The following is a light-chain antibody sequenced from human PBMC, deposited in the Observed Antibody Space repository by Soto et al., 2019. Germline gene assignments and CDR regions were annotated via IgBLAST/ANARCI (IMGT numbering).Light chain of an antibody. J-gene: IGLJ1*01. CDR3: AAWDDSLNAL. CDR1: SSNIVDNP. Sequence: QSVLTQPPSASGSPGQRITRSCSGSSSNIVDNPVNCYQQLPGAAPNLLIYINDQRPSGVTDRFSGSKSGNSASLAISGLQPEDEAEYYCAAWDDSLNALFGTGTKVTVL. CDR2: IND. V-gene: IGLV1-44*01.